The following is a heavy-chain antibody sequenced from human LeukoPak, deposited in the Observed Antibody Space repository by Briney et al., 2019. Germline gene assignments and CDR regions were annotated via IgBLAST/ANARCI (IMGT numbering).Heavy chain of an antibody. Sequence: ASVKVSCKASGYTFTSYGNSWVRQAPGQGLEWMGWISAYNGNTNYAQKLQGRVTMTTDTSTSTAYMELRSLRSDDTAVYYCARDRSRDSSGYYFDWFDPWGQGTLVTVSS. CDR2: ISAYNGNT. CDR3: ARDRSRDSSGYYFDWFDP. D-gene: IGHD3-22*01. CDR1: GYTFTSYG. V-gene: IGHV1-18*01. J-gene: IGHJ5*02.